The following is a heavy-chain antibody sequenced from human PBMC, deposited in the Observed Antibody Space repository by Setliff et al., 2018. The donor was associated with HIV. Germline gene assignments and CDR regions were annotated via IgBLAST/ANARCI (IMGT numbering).Heavy chain of an antibody. CDR2: ITGYNGNT. Sequence: ASVKVSCKASGYIFTNYGISWVRQAPGQGLEWMGWITGYNGNTNYAQKFQGRVTMTTDTSTSTAYMELRSLISDDTAVYYCARDGDDSSEIPEYFQHWGQGTLVTVSS. CDR1: GYIFTNYG. CDR3: ARDGDDSSEIPEYFQH. V-gene: IGHV1-18*01. J-gene: IGHJ1*01. D-gene: IGHD3-22*01.